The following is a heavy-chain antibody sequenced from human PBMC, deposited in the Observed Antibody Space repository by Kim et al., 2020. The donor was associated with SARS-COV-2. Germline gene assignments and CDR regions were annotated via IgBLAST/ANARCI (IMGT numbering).Heavy chain of an antibody. CDR3: ARGVRGFGELYYFDY. Sequence: PSLKSRVTISVDTSKNQFSLKLSSVTAADTAVYYCARGVRGFGELYYFDYWGQGTLVTVSS. D-gene: IGHD3-10*01. J-gene: IGHJ4*02. V-gene: IGHV4-59*09.